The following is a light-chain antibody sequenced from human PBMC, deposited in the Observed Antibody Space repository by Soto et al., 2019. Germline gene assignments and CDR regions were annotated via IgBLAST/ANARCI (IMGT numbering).Light chain of an antibody. CDR1: RRAVGTYNR. Sequence: SVLTHPPPRFRAPWKAVAPSLPRNRRAVGTYNRVSWYQQPPGTAPKLMIYDVSDRPSGVPDRFSGSKSGNTASLTISGLQAEDEADYYCSSYTSSSTYVFGTGTKVTVL. V-gene: IGLV2-18*02. J-gene: IGLJ1*01. CDR3: SSYTSSSTYV. CDR2: DVS.